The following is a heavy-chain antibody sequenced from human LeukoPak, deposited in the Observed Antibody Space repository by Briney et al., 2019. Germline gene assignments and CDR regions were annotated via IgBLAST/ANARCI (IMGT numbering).Heavy chain of an antibody. CDR3: ASPIAVAAP. Sequence: PSETLSLTCAVSGGSFSGYYWSWIRQPPGKGLEWIGEINHSGSTNYNPSLKSRVTISVDTSKNQFSLKLSSVTAADTAVYYCASPIAVAAPWGQGTLVTVSS. D-gene: IGHD6-19*01. CDR2: INHSGST. J-gene: IGHJ5*02. CDR1: GGSFSGYY. V-gene: IGHV4-34*01.